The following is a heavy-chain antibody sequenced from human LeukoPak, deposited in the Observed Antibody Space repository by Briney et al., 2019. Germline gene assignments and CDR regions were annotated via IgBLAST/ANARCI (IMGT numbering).Heavy chain of an antibody. V-gene: IGHV3-23*01. CDR3: VKKNSGLNPFDY. Sequence: PGGSLRLSCAASGFTFSSSPMSWVRQAPGKGLEGVAGISSSGGDTPYADSVKGRFTISRDNSKNSLHLQMNSLRVEDTAIYYCVKKNSGLNPFDYWGQGTLDTVSS. CDR2: ISSSGGDT. CDR1: GFTFSSSP. J-gene: IGHJ4*02. D-gene: IGHD1-14*01.